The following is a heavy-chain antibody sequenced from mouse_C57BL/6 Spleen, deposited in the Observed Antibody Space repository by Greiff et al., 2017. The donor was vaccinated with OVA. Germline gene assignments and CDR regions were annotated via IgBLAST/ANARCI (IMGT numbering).Heavy chain of an antibody. Sequence: VQLQQSGPGLVKPSQSLSLTCSVTGYSITSGYYWNWIRQFPGNKLEWMGYISYDGSNNYNPSLKNRISITRDTSKNQFFLKLNSVTTEDTATYYCARSPSYSYAMDYWGQGTSVTVSS. J-gene: IGHJ4*01. CDR2: ISYDGSN. V-gene: IGHV3-6*01. D-gene: IGHD1-1*01. CDR1: GYSITSGYY. CDR3: ARSPSYSYAMDY.